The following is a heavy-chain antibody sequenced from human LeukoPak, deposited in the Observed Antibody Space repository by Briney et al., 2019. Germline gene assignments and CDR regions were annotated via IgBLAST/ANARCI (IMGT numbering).Heavy chain of an antibody. Sequence: SVKVSCKASGGTFGSYAISWVRQAPGQGLEWMGGIIPIFGTANYAQKFQGRVTITTDESTSTAYMELSSLRSEDTAVYYCASSDLEYCTNGVCQYYFDYWGQGTLVTVSS. CDR1: GGTFGSYA. J-gene: IGHJ4*02. CDR2: IIPIFGTA. CDR3: ASSDLEYCTNGVCQYYFDY. V-gene: IGHV1-69*05. D-gene: IGHD2-8*01.